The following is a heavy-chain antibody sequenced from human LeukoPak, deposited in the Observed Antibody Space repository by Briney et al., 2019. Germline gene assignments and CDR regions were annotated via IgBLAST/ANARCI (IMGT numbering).Heavy chain of an antibody. CDR3: NIAVAGTGYWYFDL. Sequence: PGRSLRLSCAASGFTFDDYAMHWVRQAPGKGLEWVSGISWNSGSIGYADSVKGRFTISRDNAKNSLYLQMNSLRAEDTALYYWNIAVAGTGYWYFDLWGRGTLVTVSS. CDR1: GFTFDDYA. D-gene: IGHD6-19*01. J-gene: IGHJ2*01. CDR2: ISWNSGSI. V-gene: IGHV3-9*01.